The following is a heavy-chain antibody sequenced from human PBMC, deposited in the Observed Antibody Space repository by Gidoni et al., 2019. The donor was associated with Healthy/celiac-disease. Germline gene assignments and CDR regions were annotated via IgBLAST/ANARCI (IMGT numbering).Heavy chain of an antibody. CDR1: VFTFSSYA. V-gene: IGHV3-23*01. D-gene: IGHD4-17*01. CDR3: AKVDYGGNNDAFDI. CDR2: MSGMGGST. Sequence: EVQLLESGGGWVQPGGSLRRSCAAAVFTFSSYAMSWVRQAPGKGLECVSAMSGMGGSTYYADSVKGRFTISRDNSKNTLYLQMNSLRAEDTAVYYCAKVDYGGNNDAFDIWGQGTMVTVSS. J-gene: IGHJ3*02.